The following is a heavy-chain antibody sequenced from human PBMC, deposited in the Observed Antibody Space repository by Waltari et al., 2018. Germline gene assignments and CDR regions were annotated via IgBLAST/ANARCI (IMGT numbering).Heavy chain of an antibody. CDR3: ASHDFSKSAVGY. Sequence: QVQLQASGPGLVKPSETLSLTCTVPGGSISSYSWNWIRQPAGKGLEWIGRIRTSGGTDYSPSLKSRVTVSKDTSKNQVSLRLTSVTAADSAMYYCASHDFSKSAVGYWGQGTLVTVSS. D-gene: IGHD4-4*01. CDR1: GGSISSYS. J-gene: IGHJ4*02. CDR2: IRTSGGT. V-gene: IGHV4-4*07.